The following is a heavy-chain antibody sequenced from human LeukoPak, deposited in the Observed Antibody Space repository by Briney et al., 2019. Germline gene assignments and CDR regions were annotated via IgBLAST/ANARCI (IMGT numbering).Heavy chain of an antibody. CDR2: IKQDASEK. J-gene: IGHJ4*01. CDR1: GFTFSGYW. D-gene: IGHD6-25*01. V-gene: IGHV3-7*01. Sequence: GGSLRLSCAASGFTFSGYWMNWVRQAPGKGLEWVANIKQDASEKYYVDSVKGRFTISRDNAKNSLSLQMNSLRAEDTAVYYCARMGPRSSGWPEAFDYWGRGTLVTVSS. CDR3: ARMGPRSSGWPEAFDY.